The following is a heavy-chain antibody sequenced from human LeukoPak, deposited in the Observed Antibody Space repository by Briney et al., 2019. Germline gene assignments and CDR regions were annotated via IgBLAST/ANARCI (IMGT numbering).Heavy chain of an antibody. J-gene: IGHJ5*02. V-gene: IGHV4-34*01. CDR3: ARGGIAAASDWFDP. D-gene: IGHD6-13*01. CDR1: GVSFSGYY. CDR2: INHSGST. Sequence: SETLSLTCAVYGVSFSGYYWSWLRQPPGKGLEWIGEINHSGSTNYNPSLKSRVTISVDTSKNQFSLKLSSVTAADTAVYYCARGGIAAASDWFDPWGQGTLVTVSS.